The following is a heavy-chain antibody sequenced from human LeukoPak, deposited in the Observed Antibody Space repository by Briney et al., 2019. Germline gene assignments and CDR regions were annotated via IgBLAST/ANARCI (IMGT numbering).Heavy chain of an antibody. CDR2: IYYSGST. CDR3: AGVRDWLFTRRAFDI. D-gene: IGHD3-9*01. Sequence: PSETLSLTCTVSGGSISSSSYYWGWIRQPPGKGLEWIGSIYYSGSTYYNPSLKSRVTISVDTSKNQFSLKLSSVTAADTAVYYCAGVRDWLFTRRAFDIWGQGTMVTVSS. V-gene: IGHV4-39*07. CDR1: GGSISSSSYY. J-gene: IGHJ3*02.